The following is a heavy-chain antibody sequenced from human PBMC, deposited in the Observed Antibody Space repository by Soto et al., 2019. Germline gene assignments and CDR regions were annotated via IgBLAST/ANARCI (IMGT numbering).Heavy chain of an antibody. J-gene: IGHJ6*02. CDR1: GGSISSYY. V-gene: IGHV4-59*01. CDR2: IYYSGST. Sequence: SETLSLTCTVSGGSISSYYWSWIRQPPGKGLEWIGYIYYSGSTNYNPSLKSRVTISVDTSKNQFSLKLSSVTAADTAVYYCARTYYYGSGSYYRDYYYSGMDVWGQGTTVTVS. D-gene: IGHD3-10*01. CDR3: ARTYYYGSGSYYRDYYYSGMDV.